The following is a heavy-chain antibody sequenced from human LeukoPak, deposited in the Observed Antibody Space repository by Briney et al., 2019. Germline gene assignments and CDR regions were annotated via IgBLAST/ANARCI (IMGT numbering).Heavy chain of an antibody. J-gene: IGHJ5*02. CDR3: ARVIQYSSSHNWFDP. Sequence: SETLSLTCGVSGGSFSGHYWTWLRQTPGKGLEWIGSIYYSGSTYYNPSLKSRVTISVDTSKNQFSLKLSSVTAADTAVYYCARVIQYSSSHNWFDPWGQGTLVTVSS. D-gene: IGHD6-13*01. CDR1: GGSFSGHY. V-gene: IGHV4-34*01. CDR2: IYYSGST.